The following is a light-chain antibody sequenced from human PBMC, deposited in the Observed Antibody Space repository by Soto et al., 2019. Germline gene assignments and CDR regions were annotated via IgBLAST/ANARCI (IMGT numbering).Light chain of an antibody. V-gene: IGLV1-44*01. CDR1: SSNIGTNT. Sequence: QSLLTQPSSASGTPGQTVTISCSGTSSNIGTNTVNWYRQVPGTAPKLLIFNDNVRPSGVPGRFFGSRSGTSASLAISGLQSEDEADYYCAAWDGSLNVVLLGGGTKLTVL. CDR3: AAWDGSLNVVL. CDR2: NDN. J-gene: IGLJ2*01.